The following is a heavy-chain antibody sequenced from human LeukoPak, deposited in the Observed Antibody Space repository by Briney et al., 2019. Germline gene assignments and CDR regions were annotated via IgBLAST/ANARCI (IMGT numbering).Heavy chain of an antibody. Sequence: SETLSLTCTVSGGSISSYYWSWIRQPPGKGLEWIGYIYYSGSTNYNPSLKSRVTISVDTSKNQFSLKLSSVTAADTAVYYCASAYYDILPGYYPYYYWGQGTLVTVSS. CDR1: GGSISSYY. V-gene: IGHV4-59*08. CDR2: IYYSGST. J-gene: IGHJ4*02. CDR3: ASAYYDILPGYYPYYY. D-gene: IGHD3-9*01.